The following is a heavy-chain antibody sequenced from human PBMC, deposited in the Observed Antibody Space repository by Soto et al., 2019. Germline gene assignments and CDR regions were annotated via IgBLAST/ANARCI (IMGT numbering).Heavy chain of an antibody. CDR1: GGTFSSYT. Sequence: QVQLVQSGAEVKKPGSSVKVSCKASGGTFSSYTISWVRQAPGQGLEWMGRIIPILGIANYAQKFQGRVKITADKSKSTAYMELSSVRSEDTAVYYCAVPELGYCNGGSCPPFDYWGQGTLVTVSS. CDR3: AVPELGYCNGGSCPPFDY. D-gene: IGHD2-15*01. CDR2: IIPILGIA. V-gene: IGHV1-69*02. J-gene: IGHJ4*02.